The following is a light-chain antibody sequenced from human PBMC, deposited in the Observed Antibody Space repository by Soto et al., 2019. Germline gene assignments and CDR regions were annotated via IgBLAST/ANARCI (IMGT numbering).Light chain of an antibody. CDR2: AAS. V-gene: IGKV1-9*01. J-gene: IGKJ4*01. CDR3: KQLERYPST. Sequence: IQFTQSPSALSADVPSRVTITSRSSQGINSFLAWYQQKPGKAPKLLIYAASTLQSGVPSRFSGSGSGTDFTLTISSLQTEDFATYYCKQLERYPSTFGGGTKVDIK. CDR1: QGINSF.